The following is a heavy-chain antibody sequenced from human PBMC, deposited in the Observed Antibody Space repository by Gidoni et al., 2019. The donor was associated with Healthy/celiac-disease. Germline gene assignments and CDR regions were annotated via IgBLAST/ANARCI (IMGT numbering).Heavy chain of an antibody. CDR2: IKHSGST. Sequence: QVQLQQWGAGLLKPSETLSLTCAVYGGSFSGYYWSWIRQPPGKGLEWIGEIKHSGSTNYNPSLKSRVTISVDTSKNQFSLKLSSVTAADTAVYYCARGPYHYYYDSSGYYYVEYFQHWGQGTLVTVSS. J-gene: IGHJ1*01. CDR1: GGSFSGYY. V-gene: IGHV4-34*01. CDR3: ARGPYHYYYDSSGYYYVEYFQH. D-gene: IGHD3-22*01.